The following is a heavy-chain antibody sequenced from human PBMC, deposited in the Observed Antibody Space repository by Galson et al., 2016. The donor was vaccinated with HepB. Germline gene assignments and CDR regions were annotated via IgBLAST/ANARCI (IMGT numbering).Heavy chain of an antibody. Sequence: SLRLSCAASGFTFDDYAMHWVRQAPGKGLEWVSGISWNSGNIGYADSVKGRFTISRDNAKNFLYLQMNSLRAEDTALYYCAKDSQHSAVDGWVDLWGQGTLVTVSS. CDR1: GFTFDDYA. V-gene: IGHV3-9*01. D-gene: IGHD6-19*01. J-gene: IGHJ4*02. CDR2: ISWNSGNI. CDR3: AKDSQHSAVDGWVDL.